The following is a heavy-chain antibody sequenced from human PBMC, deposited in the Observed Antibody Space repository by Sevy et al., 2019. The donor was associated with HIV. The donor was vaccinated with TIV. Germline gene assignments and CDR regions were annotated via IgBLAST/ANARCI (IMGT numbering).Heavy chain of an antibody. J-gene: IGHJ4*02. CDR3: ATEADTAMVSSYFDY. Sequence: SETLSLTCTVSGGSISSYYWSWIRQPPGKGLEWIGYIYYSGSTNYNPSLKTRVTISVDTSKNQFSLKLSSVTAADTAVYYCATEADTAMVSSYFDYWGQGTLVTVSS. CDR2: IYYSGST. V-gene: IGHV4-59*01. D-gene: IGHD5-18*01. CDR1: GGSISSYY.